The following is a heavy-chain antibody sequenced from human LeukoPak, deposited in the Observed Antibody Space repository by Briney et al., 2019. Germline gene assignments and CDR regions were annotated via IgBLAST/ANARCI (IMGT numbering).Heavy chain of an antibody. CDR3: ARDRQKIIAAAGNAWFDP. Sequence: SETLSLTCAASGGSISSYYRSWIRQPPGKGLEWIGRIYTSGSTNYNPSLKSRVTMSVDTSKNELSLKLRSVTAADAAVYYCARDRQKIIAAAGNAWFDPWGQGNLVTVSS. CDR2: IYTSGST. CDR1: GGSISSYY. V-gene: IGHV4-4*07. J-gene: IGHJ5*02. D-gene: IGHD6-13*01.